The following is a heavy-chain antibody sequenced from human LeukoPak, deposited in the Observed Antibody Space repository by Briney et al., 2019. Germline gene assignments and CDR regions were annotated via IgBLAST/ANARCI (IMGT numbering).Heavy chain of an antibody. V-gene: IGHV4-59*11. CDR2: ITYRGST. J-gene: IGHJ3*02. CDR1: GASFSSHC. CDR3: ARDLVTVTKGSDI. D-gene: IGHD4-17*01. Sequence: SESLSLTCTVSGASFSSHCWTWIRQPPGKGLEWVGYITYRGSTNYNPSLKSRVTISIDTSKNQFSLRLSSVTAADTAVYYCARDLVTVTKGSDIWGQATMVSVSS.